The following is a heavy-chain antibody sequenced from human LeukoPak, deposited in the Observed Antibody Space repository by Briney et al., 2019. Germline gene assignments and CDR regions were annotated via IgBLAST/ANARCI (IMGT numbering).Heavy chain of an antibody. D-gene: IGHD4-23*01. CDR3: ARVDYGGNSWLDY. V-gene: IGHV4-39*01. J-gene: IGHJ4*02. Sequence: SETLSFTCTVSGGSISSGSYYWGWIRQPPGTGLEWIGSIYYSGSTYYNPSLKSRVTLSVETSKNQFSLKLSSVTAADTAVYYCARVDYGGNSWLDYWGQGTLVTVSS. CDR2: IYYSGST. CDR1: GGSISSGSYY.